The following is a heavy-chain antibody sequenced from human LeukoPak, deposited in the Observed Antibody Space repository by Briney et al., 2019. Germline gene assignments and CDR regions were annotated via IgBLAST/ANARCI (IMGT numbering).Heavy chain of an antibody. V-gene: IGHV1-46*01. CDR3: ARTMSSSRPWAWFDP. CDR2: INPSGGST. Sequence: ASVKVSCKASGYTFTGYYMHWVRQAPGQGLEWMGIINPSGGSTSYAQKFQGRVTMTRDTSTSTVYMELSSLRSEDTAVYYCARTMSSSRPWAWFDPWGQGTLVTVSS. CDR1: GYTFTGYY. J-gene: IGHJ5*02. D-gene: IGHD6-6*01.